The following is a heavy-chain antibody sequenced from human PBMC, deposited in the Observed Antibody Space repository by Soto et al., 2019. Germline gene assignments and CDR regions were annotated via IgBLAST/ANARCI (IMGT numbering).Heavy chain of an antibody. CDR2: IYHSGST. J-gene: IGHJ4*02. V-gene: IGHV4-4*02. Sequence: SETLSLTCAVSGGSTSSSNWWSWVRQPPGKGLEWIGEIYHSGSTNYNPSLKSRVTISVDKSKNQFSLKLSSVTAADTAVYYCASRNGEQLVGDYWGQGTLVTVSS. CDR1: GGSTSSSNW. D-gene: IGHD6-6*01. CDR3: ASRNGEQLVGDY.